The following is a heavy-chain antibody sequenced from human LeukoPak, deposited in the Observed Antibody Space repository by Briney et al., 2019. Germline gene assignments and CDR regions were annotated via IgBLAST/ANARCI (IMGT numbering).Heavy chain of an antibody. CDR1: GGSISNYY. CDR2: IYSTGST. D-gene: IGHD3-22*01. Sequence: SETLSLTCSVPGGSISNYYWSWIRQPPGKGLEWIAHIYSTGSTNYNPSLKSRLTFSVDTSKNQFSLKLSYVTAADTAAYYCARLVQQTSGIVVRGYYFEYWGQGTLVTVSS. V-gene: IGHV4-59*08. J-gene: IGHJ4*02. CDR3: ARLVQQTSGIVVRGYYFEY.